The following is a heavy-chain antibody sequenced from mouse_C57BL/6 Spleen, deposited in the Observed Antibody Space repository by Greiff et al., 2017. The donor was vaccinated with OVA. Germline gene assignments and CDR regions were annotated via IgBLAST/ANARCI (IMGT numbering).Heavy chain of an antibody. CDR3: ARWDYDGRLRAMDY. J-gene: IGHJ4*01. CDR2: INPNNGGT. CDR1: GYTFTDYY. D-gene: IGHD2-4*01. Sequence: VQLQQSGPELVKPGASVKISCKASGYTFTDYYMNWVKQSHGKSLEWIGDINPNNGGTSYNQKFKGKATLTVDKSSSTAYMELRSLTSEDSAVYYCARWDYDGRLRAMDYWGQGTSVTVSS. V-gene: IGHV1-26*01.